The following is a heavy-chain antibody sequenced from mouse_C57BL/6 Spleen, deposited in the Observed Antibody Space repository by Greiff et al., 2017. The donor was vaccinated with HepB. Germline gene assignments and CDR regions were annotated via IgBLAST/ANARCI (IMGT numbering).Heavy chain of an antibody. Sequence: EVQLQQSGPELVKPGASVKISCKASGYTFTDYYMNWVKQSHGKSLEWIGDINPNNGGTSYNQKFKGKATLTVDKSSSTAYMELRSLTSEDSAVYYGERGWGYAMDDWAQGTSVT. J-gene: IGHJ4*01. V-gene: IGHV1-26*01. CDR3: ERGWGYAMDD. CDR2: INPNNGGT. CDR1: GYTFTDYY.